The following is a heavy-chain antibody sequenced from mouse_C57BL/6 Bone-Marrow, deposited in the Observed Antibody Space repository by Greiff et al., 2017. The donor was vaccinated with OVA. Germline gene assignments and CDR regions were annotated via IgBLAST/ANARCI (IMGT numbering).Heavy chain of an antibody. CDR3: TAPYDGYYVGFAY. J-gene: IGHJ3*01. CDR1: GFTFSNYW. V-gene: IGHV6-3*01. CDR2: IRLKSDNYAT. D-gene: IGHD2-3*01. Sequence: EVKLVESGGGLVQPGGSMKLSCVASGFTFSNYWMNWVRQSPEKGLEWVAQIRLKSDNYATHYAESVKGRFTISRDDSKSSVYLQMNNLRAEDTGIYYCTAPYDGYYVGFAYWGQGTLVTVSA.